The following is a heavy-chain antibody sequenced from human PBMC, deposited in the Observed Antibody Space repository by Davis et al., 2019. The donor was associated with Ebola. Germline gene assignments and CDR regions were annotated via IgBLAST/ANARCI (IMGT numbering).Heavy chain of an antibody. J-gene: IGHJ6*02. CDR3: ARGSRNMDV. Sequence: GESLKISCAASGFTFSSNWMHWVRQAPGKGLEWVAKIKEDGSEKLEVDSVKGRFTISRDNAKDSLYLQMNSLRAEDTAVYYCARGSRNMDVWGQGTTVTVSS. CDR2: IKEDGSEK. V-gene: IGHV3-7*03. CDR1: GFTFSSNW.